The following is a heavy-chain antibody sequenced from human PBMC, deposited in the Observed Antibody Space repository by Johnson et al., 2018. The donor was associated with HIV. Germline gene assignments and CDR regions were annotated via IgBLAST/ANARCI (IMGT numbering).Heavy chain of an antibody. CDR3: ARDRYSGRFTLGAFDI. Sequence: VQLVESGGGVVRPGGSLRISCAASGFTFDDYGMSWVRQAPGKGLEWVSCINWNGDNTGYADSVKGRFTISRDNAKNSLYLQMNSLRDEDMALYYCARDRYSGRFTLGAFDIWGKGTVVTVSS. CDR1: GFTFDDYG. CDR2: INWNGDNT. V-gene: IGHV3-20*04. D-gene: IGHD1-26*01. J-gene: IGHJ3*02.